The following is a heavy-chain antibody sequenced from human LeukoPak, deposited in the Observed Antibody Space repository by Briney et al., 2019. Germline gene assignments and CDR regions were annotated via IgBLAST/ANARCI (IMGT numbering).Heavy chain of an antibody. J-gene: IGHJ4*02. CDR1: GGSFSGYY. D-gene: IGHD1-26*01. CDR2: INHSGST. V-gene: IGHV4-34*01. CDR3: AREGSGSSD. Sequence: SETLSLTCAVYGGSFSGYYWSWIRQPPGKGLEWIGAINHSGSTNYNPSLKSRVTISVDASKNQFSLKLSSVTAADTAVYYCAREGSGSSDWGQGTLVTVSS.